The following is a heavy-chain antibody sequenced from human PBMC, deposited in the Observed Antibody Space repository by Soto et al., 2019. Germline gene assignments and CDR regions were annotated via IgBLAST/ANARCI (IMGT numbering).Heavy chain of an antibody. CDR3: AKDRDSVLKQLAFHPSLVAGRSYYFDY. CDR2: ISAVNDNT. V-gene: IGHV1-18*01. Sequence: ASVKVSCKAAGHTFMSYLVSWVRQAPGQGLEFVGWISAVNDNTKYAQKFQGRVTLTSDTSTSTASMELRGLRSDDTAVYYCAKDRDSVLKQLAFHPSLVAGRSYYFDYWGQGTLVTVSS. CDR1: GHTFMSYL. D-gene: IGHD6-19*01. J-gene: IGHJ4*02.